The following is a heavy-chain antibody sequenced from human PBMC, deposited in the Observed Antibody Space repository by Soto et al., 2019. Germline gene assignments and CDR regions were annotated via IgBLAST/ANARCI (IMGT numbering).Heavy chain of an antibody. CDR3: ASHPRDSSGYWYYFDY. V-gene: IGHV3-21*01. CDR1: GFTFSSYS. D-gene: IGHD3-22*01. CDR2: ISSSSSYI. Sequence: GGSLRLSCAASGFTFSSYSMNWVRQAPGKGLEWVSSISSSSSYIYYADSVKGRFTISRDNAKNSLYLQMNSLRAEDTAMYYCASHPRDSSGYWYYFDYWGQGTLVTVS. J-gene: IGHJ4*02.